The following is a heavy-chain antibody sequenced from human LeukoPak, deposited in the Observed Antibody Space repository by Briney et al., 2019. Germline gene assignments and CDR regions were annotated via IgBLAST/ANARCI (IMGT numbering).Heavy chain of an antibody. CDR1: GGTFSSYA. J-gene: IGHJ4*02. CDR2: IIPIFGTA. V-gene: IGHV1-69*13. Sequence: SVKVSCKASGGTFSSYAISWVRQAPGQGLEWMGGIIPIFGTANYAQKFQGRVTVTADESTSTAYMELSSLRSEDTAVYYCATRFDYGGNYFDYWGQGTLVTVSS. D-gene: IGHD4-23*01. CDR3: ATRFDYGGNYFDY.